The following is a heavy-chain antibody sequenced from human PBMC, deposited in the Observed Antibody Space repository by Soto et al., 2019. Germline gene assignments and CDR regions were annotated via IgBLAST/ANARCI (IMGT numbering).Heavy chain of an antibody. CDR1: GGTFSSYT. CDR2: IIPILGIA. Sequence: ASVKVSCKASGGTFSSYTISWVRQAPGQGLEWMGRIIPILGIANYAQKFQGRVTITADKSTSTAYMELSSLRSEDTAVYYCAREADYDFWSGLFDYWGQGTLVTVSS. CDR3: AREADYDFWSGLFDY. V-gene: IGHV1-69*04. J-gene: IGHJ4*02. D-gene: IGHD3-3*01.